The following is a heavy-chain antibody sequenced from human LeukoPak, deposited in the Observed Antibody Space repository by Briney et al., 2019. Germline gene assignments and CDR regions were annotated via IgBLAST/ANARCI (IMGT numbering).Heavy chain of an antibody. J-gene: IGHJ4*02. CDR3: ARAYYYDSSGYYGAFDY. CDR1: GFTVSSNY. V-gene: IGHV3-53*01. Sequence: PGGSLRLSCAAPGFTVSSNYMSWVRQAPGKGLGWVSAFYSGGSTYYADSVKGRFTISRDNSKNTLYLQMNSLRAEDTAVYYCARAYYYDSSGYYGAFDYWGQGTLVTVSS. D-gene: IGHD3-22*01. CDR2: FYSGGST.